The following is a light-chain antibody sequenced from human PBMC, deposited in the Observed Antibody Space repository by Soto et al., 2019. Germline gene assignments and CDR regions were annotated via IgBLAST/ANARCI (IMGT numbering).Light chain of an antibody. J-gene: IGKJ4*01. V-gene: IGKV3-15*01. CDR1: HSVSSH. Sequence: IVMTQSPATLSVSPGERVTLSCTASHSVSSHVAWYQQKPGQAPRLLLYGASTRATGIPARFSGSGGGTDFTLTISRLEPEGFAVYYCQQYVSTPLTFGGGTKVDIK. CDR2: GAS. CDR3: QQYVSTPLT.